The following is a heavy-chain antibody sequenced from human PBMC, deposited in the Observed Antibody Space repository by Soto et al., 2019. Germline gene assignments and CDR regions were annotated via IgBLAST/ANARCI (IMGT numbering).Heavy chain of an antibody. CDR3: ASGDRSQYYYSYYGMDV. CDR2: MNPNSGNT. CDR1: GYTFTSYD. V-gene: IGHV1-8*01. Sequence: QVQLVQSGAEVKKPGASVKVSCKASGYTFTSYDINWVRQATGQGLEWMGWMNPNSGNTGYAQKFQGRVTMTRNTSISPAYMAQRSLRSEATTVYYCASGDRSQYYYSYYGMDVWGQGTTVTVSS. D-gene: IGHD6-13*01. J-gene: IGHJ6*02.